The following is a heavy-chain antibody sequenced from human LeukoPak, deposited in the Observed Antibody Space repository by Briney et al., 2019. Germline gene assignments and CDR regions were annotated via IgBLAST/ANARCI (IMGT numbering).Heavy chain of an antibody. J-gene: IGHJ4*02. D-gene: IGHD6-19*01. CDR3: ARGIAVAVHFDY. CDR1: GGSISSGGYY. Sequence: SSQTLSLTCTVSGGSISSGGYYWSWIRQHPGKGLEWIGYIYYSGSTYYSPSLKSRVTISVDTSKNQFSLKLSSVTAADTAVYYCARGIAVAVHFDYWGQGTLVTVSS. V-gene: IGHV4-31*03. CDR2: IYYSGST.